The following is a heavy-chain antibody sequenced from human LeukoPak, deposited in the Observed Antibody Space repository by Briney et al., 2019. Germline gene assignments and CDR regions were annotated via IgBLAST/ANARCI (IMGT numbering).Heavy chain of an antibody. CDR3: ARGYLYSSGWYFDY. V-gene: IGHV4-59*12. CDR2: IYYSGSI. CDR1: GGSISSYY. Sequence: SETLSLTCTVSGGSISSYYWSWIRQPPGKGLEWIGYIYYSGSINYNPSLKSRVTISVDTSKNQFSLKLSSVTAADTAVYYCARGYLYSSGWYFDYWGQGTLVTVSS. J-gene: IGHJ4*02. D-gene: IGHD6-19*01.